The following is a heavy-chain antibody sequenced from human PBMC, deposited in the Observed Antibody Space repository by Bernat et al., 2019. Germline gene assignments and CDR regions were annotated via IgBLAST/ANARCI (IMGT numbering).Heavy chain of an antibody. CDR3: AGDPADSLTRNWFDP. V-gene: IGHV3-21*05. D-gene: IGHD4-4*01. J-gene: IGHJ5*02. CDR2: ISRISSHI. CDR1: GFTFSDFS. Sequence: EMQLVESGGGLVKPGGSLRLSCTASGFTFSDFSMNWVRQAPGKGLVWLSYISRISSHIYYADSVKGRFTISRDNAKSTLYLQMNSLRADDTAVYYCAGDPADSLTRNWFDPWGQGTLVTVSS.